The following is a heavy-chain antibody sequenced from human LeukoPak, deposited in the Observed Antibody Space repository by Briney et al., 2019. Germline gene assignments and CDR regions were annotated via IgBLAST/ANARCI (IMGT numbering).Heavy chain of an antibody. J-gene: IGHJ3*02. D-gene: IGHD3-10*01. CDR3: AREFREPTVRGVIIVSPATGAFDI. CDR2: INWNGGST. CDR1: GFTFDDYG. Sequence: GGSLRLSCAASGFTFDDYGMSWVRQAPGKGLEWVSGINWNGGSTGYADSVKGRFTISRDNAKNSLYLQMNSLRAEDTALYYCAREFREPTVRGVIIVSPATGAFDIWGQGTMVTVSS. V-gene: IGHV3-20*04.